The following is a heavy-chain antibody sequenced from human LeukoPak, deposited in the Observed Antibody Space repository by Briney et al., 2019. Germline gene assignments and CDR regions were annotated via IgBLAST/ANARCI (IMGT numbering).Heavy chain of an antibody. CDR1: GGSISSYY. CDR2: IYYSGGT. J-gene: IGHJ5*02. V-gene: IGHV4-59*01. CDR3: ARLYYYGSGTGWFDP. D-gene: IGHD3-10*01. Sequence: KPSETLSLTCTVSGGSISSYYWSWIRQPPGKGLEWLGYIYYSGGTNYNPSLKSRVTISVDTSKNQFSLKLSSVTAADTAVYYCARLYYYGSGTGWFDPWGQGTLVTVSS.